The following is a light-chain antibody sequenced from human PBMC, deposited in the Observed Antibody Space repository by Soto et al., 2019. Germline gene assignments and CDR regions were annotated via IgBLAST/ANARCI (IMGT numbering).Light chain of an antibody. Sequence: QSALTQPASVSGSPGQSITISCTGTSRDVGAYDYVSWYLQYPDKAPQLLIYYVDHRPSGVSSRFSGSKSGNTASLTISGLQAEDEGDYYCSSYAGSNNYVFGTGTKLTVL. J-gene: IGLJ1*01. CDR3: SSYAGSNNYV. V-gene: IGLV2-14*03. CDR1: SRDVGAYDY. CDR2: YVD.